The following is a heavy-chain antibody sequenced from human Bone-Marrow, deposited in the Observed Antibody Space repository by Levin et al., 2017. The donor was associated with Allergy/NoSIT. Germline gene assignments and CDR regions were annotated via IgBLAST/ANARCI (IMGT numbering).Heavy chain of an antibody. J-gene: IGHJ4*02. Sequence: PGGSLRLSCKGSGYSFTNYWIGWVRQMPGKGLEWMGVIYPGDSDTRYSPSFQGQVTISADKSISTAYLQWTSLKASDTAMYYCARQRYSSNWYEGYFDYWGPGTLVTVSS. CDR3: ARQRYSSNWYEGYFDY. V-gene: IGHV5-51*01. CDR2: IYPGDSDT. D-gene: IGHD6-13*01. CDR1: GYSFTNYW.